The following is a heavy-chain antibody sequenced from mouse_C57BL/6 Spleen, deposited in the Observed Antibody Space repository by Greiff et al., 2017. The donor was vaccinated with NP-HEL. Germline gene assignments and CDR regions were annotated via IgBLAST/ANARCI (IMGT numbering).Heavy chain of an antibody. D-gene: IGHD1-1*01. CDR1: GYTFTSYW. CDR2: IPPNSGST. CDR3: ARGAVVATEYAMDY. J-gene: IGHJ4*01. Sequence: QVQLQQPGAELVKPGASVKLSCKASGYTFTSYWMHWVKQRPGQGLEWIGMIPPNSGSTNYNEKFKSKATLTVDNSSSTAYMQLSSLTSEDSAVYYCARGAVVATEYAMDYWGQGTSVTVSS. V-gene: IGHV1-64*01.